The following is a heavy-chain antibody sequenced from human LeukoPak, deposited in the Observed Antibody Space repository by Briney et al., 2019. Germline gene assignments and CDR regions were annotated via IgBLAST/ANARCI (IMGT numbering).Heavy chain of an antibody. CDR2: INHSGST. Sequence: SETLSITCAVYGGSFSGYYWSWIRQPPGNGLEWIGEINHSGSTNYNPSLKSRVTISVDTSKNQFSLKLSSVTAADTAVYYCARGSGEHHPFDYWGQGTLVTVSS. CDR1: GGSFSGYY. V-gene: IGHV4-34*01. D-gene: IGHD1/OR15-1a*01. CDR3: ARGSGEHHPFDY. J-gene: IGHJ4*02.